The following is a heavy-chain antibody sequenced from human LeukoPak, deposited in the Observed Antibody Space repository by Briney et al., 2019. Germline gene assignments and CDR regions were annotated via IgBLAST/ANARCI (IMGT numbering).Heavy chain of an antibody. CDR3: ARSDGYYDSSGYEDY. CDR2: IYYSGST. CDR1: GGSISSSSYY. D-gene: IGHD3-22*01. J-gene: IGHJ4*02. V-gene: IGHV4-39*07. Sequence: SETLSLTCTVSGGSISSSSYYWGWIRQPPGKGLEWIGSIYYSGSTYYNPSLKSRVTISVDTSKNQFSLKLSSVTAADTAVYYCARSDGYYDSSGYEDYWGQGTLVTVSS.